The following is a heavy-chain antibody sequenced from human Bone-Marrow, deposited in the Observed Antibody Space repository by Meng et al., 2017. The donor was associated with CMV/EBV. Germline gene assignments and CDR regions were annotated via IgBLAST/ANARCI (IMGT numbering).Heavy chain of an antibody. CDR3: AREQYYDFWSGYYGWGAFDI. J-gene: IGHJ3*02. V-gene: IGHV3-7*01. Sequence: GGSLRLSCAASGFTFSSYSMNWVRQAPGKGLEWVANIKQDGSEKYYVDSVKGRFTISRDNAKNSLYLQMNSLRAEDTAVYYCAREQYYDFWSGYYGWGAFDIWGQGTMDPVSS. D-gene: IGHD3-3*01. CDR2: IKQDGSEK. CDR1: GFTFSSYS.